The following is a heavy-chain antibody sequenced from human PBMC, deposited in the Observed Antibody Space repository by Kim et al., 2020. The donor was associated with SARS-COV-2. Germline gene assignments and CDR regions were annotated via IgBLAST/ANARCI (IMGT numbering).Heavy chain of an antibody. CDR3: ESPAF. Sequence: GGSLRLSCAASGFTFSSYGMHWVRQAPGKGLEWVAVISYDGSNKYYADSVKGRFTISRDNSKNTLYLQMNSLRAEDTAVYYCESPAFWGQGTLVTVSS. CDR2: ISYDGSNK. V-gene: IGHV3-30*03. J-gene: IGHJ4*02. CDR1: GFTFSSYG.